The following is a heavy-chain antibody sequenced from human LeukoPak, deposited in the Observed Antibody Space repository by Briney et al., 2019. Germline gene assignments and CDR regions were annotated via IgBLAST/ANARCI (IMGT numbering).Heavy chain of an antibody. Sequence: PSETLSLTCAVYGGSFSGYYWSWIRQPPGKGLEWIGEINHSGSTNYNPSLKSRVTISVDTSKNQFSLKLSSVTAADTAVYYCAREKKIKGITMVRGDRWFDPWGQGTLVTVSS. J-gene: IGHJ5*02. CDR2: INHSGST. V-gene: IGHV4-34*01. D-gene: IGHD3-10*01. CDR1: GGSFSGYY. CDR3: AREKKIKGITMVRGDRWFDP.